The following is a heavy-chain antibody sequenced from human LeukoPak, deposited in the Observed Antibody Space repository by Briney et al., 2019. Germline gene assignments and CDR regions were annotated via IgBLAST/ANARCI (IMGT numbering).Heavy chain of an antibody. J-gene: IGHJ6*03. CDR2: IKQDGSEK. D-gene: IGHD3-3*01. CDR1: GFTFSSYW. V-gene: IGHV3-7*03. CDR3: ARDKGDFSMDV. Sequence: GGSLRLSCAASGFTFSSYWMSWVRQAPGKGLEWVANIKQDGSEKYYVDSVKGRFTISRDNSKNTLYLQMNSLRAEDTAVYYCARDKGDFSMDVWGKGTTVTVSS.